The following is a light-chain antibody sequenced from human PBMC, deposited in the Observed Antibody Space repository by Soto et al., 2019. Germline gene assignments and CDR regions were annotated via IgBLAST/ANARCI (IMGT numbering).Light chain of an antibody. Sequence: QSVLRQPPSSSGTPGQSVTISCSGSTSNIGSSSVYWYQQLPGTAPKVFIYENNRRPSGVPDRFSGSKSGTSASLALSGLWAEDEADDSCETCADRLSGPVFGGGTKVNVL. V-gene: IGLV1-47*03. CDR3: ETCADRLSGPV. CDR2: ENN. J-gene: IGLJ2*01. CDR1: TSNIGSSS.